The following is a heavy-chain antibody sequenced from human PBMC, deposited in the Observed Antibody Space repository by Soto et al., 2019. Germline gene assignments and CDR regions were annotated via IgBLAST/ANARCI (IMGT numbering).Heavy chain of an antibody. CDR2: ISDSGGST. D-gene: IGHD3-10*01. CDR1: GFIFSSYA. V-gene: IGHV3-23*01. J-gene: IGHJ4*02. CDR3: VRGDYYGSGTYFDF. Sequence: GGSLRLSCAASGFIFSSYAMNWVRQAPGKGLEWVSGISDSGGSTYYADSVKGRFTISRDNSKNTPYLQMNSLRAEDTAVYYCVRGDYYGSGTYFDFWGQGTLVTVSS.